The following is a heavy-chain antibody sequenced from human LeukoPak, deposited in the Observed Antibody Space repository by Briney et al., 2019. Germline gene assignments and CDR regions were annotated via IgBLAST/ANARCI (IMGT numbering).Heavy chain of an antibody. CDR2: ISGSGGST. CDR1: GFTFSSYA. V-gene: IGHV3-23*01. J-gene: IGHJ6*02. CDR3: AKDPHPYYGMDV. Sequence: GGSLRLSCAASGFTFSSYAMSWVRQAPGKGLEWVSAISGSGGSTYYADSVKGRFAISRDNSKNTLYLQMNSLRVEDTAVYYCAKDPHPYYGMDVWGQGTTVTVSS.